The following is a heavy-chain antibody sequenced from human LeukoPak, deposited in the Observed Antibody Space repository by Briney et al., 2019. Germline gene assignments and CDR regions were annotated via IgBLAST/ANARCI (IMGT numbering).Heavy chain of an antibody. CDR3: AKATLGSCSGARCYPFDY. D-gene: IGHD2-15*01. CDR1: GFTFSTYA. Sequence: GGSLRLSCAASGFTFSTYAINWVRQAPGKGLEWVSAITGSGGSTYIADSVKGRLTTSRDNSKNTLYLQMNSLRAEDTAVYYCAKATLGSCSGARCYPFDYWGQGTLVTVSS. V-gene: IGHV3-23*01. J-gene: IGHJ4*02. CDR2: ITGSGGST.